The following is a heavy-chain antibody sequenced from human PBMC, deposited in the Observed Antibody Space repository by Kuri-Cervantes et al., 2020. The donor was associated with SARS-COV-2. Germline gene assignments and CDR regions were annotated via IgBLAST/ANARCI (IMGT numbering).Heavy chain of an antibody. J-gene: IGHJ6*03. CDR2: IGTAGDT. D-gene: IGHD3-16*01. Sequence: GESLKISCAACGFTFSSYDMHWVRQATGKGLEWVSAIGTAGDTYYPGSVKGQFTISRENAKNSLYLQMNSLRAEDTAVYYCASLLSGGEAHLYYFYMDAWGKGTSVTVSS. CDR3: ASLLSGGEAHLYYFYMDA. V-gene: IGHV3-13*03. CDR1: GFTFSSYD.